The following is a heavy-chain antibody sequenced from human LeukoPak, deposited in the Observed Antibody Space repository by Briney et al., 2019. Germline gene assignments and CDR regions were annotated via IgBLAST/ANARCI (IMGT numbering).Heavy chain of an antibody. V-gene: IGHV3-21*04. CDR3: GKSRWGSWYFDY. D-gene: IGHD7-27*01. Sequence: PGGSLRLSCAASGFTFSSYSMNWVRQAPGKGLEWVSSISSSSSYIYYADSVKGRFTISRDNSKNTLYLQMNSLRAEDTAVYYCGKSRWGSWYFDYWGQGTLVTVSS. CDR1: GFTFSSYS. J-gene: IGHJ4*02. CDR2: ISSSSSYI.